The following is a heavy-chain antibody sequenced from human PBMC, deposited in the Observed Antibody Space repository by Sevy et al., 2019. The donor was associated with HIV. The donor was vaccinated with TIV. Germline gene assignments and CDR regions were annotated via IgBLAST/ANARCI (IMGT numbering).Heavy chain of an antibody. CDR1: GFTFSSYA. V-gene: IGHV3-30-3*01. J-gene: IGHJ4*02. Sequence: GRSLRLSCAASGFTFSSYAMHWVREAPGKGVEWVEVISYDGSNKYYADSVKGRFTISRDNSKNTLYLQMNSLRAEVTAVYYCARGAAYDWELPRGNDYWGQGTLVTVSS. CDR3: ARGAAYDWELPRGNDY. CDR2: ISYDGSNK. D-gene: IGHD1-26*01.